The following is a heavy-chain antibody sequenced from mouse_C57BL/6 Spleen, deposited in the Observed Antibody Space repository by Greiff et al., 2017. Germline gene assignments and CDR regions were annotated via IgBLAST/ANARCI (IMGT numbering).Heavy chain of an antibody. D-gene: IGHD2-1*01. CDR2: IWSGGST. Sequence: QVQLQQSGPGLVQPSQSLSITCTVSGFSLTSYGVHWVRQSPGKGLEWLGVIWSGGSTDYNAAFISRLSISKDNSKSQVFFKMNSLQADDTAIYYCARKDGNYLYFDYWGQGTTLTVSS. CDR3: ARKDGNYLYFDY. V-gene: IGHV2-2*01. J-gene: IGHJ2*01. CDR1: GFSLTSYG.